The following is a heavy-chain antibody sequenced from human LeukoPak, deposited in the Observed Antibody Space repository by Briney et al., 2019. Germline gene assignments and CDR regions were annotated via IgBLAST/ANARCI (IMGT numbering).Heavy chain of an antibody. CDR1: GGSFSGYY. V-gene: IGHV4-34*01. CDR2: INHSGST. D-gene: IGHD3-10*01. CDR3: ARGSYYGSGSYAKWFDP. J-gene: IGHJ5*02. Sequence: SETLSLTCAVYGGSFSGYYWSWIRQPPGKGLEWIGEINHSGSTNYNPSLKSRVTISVDTSKNQFSLKLSSVTAADTAVYYCARGSYYGSGSYAKWFDPWGQGTLVTVSS.